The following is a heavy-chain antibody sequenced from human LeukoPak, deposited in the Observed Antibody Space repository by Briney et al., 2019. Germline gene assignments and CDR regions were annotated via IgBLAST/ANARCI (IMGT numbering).Heavy chain of an antibody. J-gene: IGHJ5*02. CDR2: VYPDDYET. V-gene: IGHV5-51*01. CDR1: GYNFTSYW. Sequence: GESLKISCQGSGYNFTSYWIGWVRQMPGKGLEWMGVVYPDDYETIYSPSFRGQVTISADRSISTAYLQWSSLKASDTAIYYCARRSSGSYSAWGQGTLVTVSS. CDR3: ARRSSGSYSA. D-gene: IGHD3-10*01.